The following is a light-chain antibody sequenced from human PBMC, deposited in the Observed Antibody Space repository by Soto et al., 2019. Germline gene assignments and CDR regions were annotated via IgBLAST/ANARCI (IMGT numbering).Light chain of an antibody. V-gene: IGKV3-15*01. Sequence: EIVMTQSPATLSVPPGERATLSCRASQSVSDYLAWYQQTPGQPPRLLIYTASTRATGIPARFSGSGSGTEFTLTISSLQSEDFAVYYCQQYSNCPRTFGQGTRVEIK. J-gene: IGKJ1*01. CDR3: QQYSNCPRT. CDR1: QSVSDY. CDR2: TAS.